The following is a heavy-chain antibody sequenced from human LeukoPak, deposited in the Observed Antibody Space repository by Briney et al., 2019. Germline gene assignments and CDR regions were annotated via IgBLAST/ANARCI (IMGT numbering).Heavy chain of an antibody. J-gene: IGHJ4*02. D-gene: IGHD3-16*01. Sequence: TGGSLRLSCAASGFTVSSRYMSWVRQAPGKGLEWVSVLYSGGSTYYSDSVKGRFTISRDKSKNTVSLQMSSLRAEDTAVYYCARGGGTYRELDYWGQGTLVTVSA. CDR2: LYSGGST. V-gene: IGHV3-66*01. CDR3: ARGGGTYRELDY. CDR1: GFTVSSRY.